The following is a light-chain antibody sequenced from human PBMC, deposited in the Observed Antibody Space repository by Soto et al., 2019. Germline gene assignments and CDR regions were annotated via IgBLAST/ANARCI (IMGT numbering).Light chain of an antibody. CDR1: SSDVGGYNY. J-gene: IGLJ1*01. Sequence: QSALTQPASVSGSPGQSITISCTGTSSDVGGYNYVSWYQQHPGKAPKLMIFEVSNRPSGVSHRFSGSKSGNTASLTISGLQAEDEGDYYCSSYTSSSTREVFGTGTKVTVL. CDR3: SSYTSSSTREV. CDR2: EVS. V-gene: IGLV2-14*01.